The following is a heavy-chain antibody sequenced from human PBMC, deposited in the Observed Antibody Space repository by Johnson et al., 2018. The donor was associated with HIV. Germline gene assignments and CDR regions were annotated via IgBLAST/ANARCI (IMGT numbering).Heavy chain of an antibody. CDR1: GFTFSSYA. CDR2: INGDGGRT. V-gene: IGHV3-74*02. J-gene: IGHJ3*02. CDR3: SSRPYFYDSSGNAVHI. D-gene: IGHD3-22*01. Sequence: VQLVESGGGVVQPGRSLRLSCAASGFTFSSYAMHWVRQAPGKGLVWVSRINGDGGRTSYADSVKGRFTIARDNAKNTLFLEMKSLRAEDTAVYYCSSRPYFYDSSGNAVHIWGQGTRVTVSS.